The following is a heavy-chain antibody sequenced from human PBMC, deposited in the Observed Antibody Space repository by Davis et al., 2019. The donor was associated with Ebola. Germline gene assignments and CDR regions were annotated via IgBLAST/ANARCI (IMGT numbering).Heavy chain of an antibody. D-gene: IGHD4-17*01. Sequence: KVSCKGSGYTFTSYWIGWVRQMPGKGLEWMGIIYPGDSDTGYSPSFQGQVTISADKSISTAYLQRSSLKASDTAIYYCARLGDYVFDYWGQGTLVIVSS. V-gene: IGHV5-51*01. CDR1: GYTFTSYW. J-gene: IGHJ4*02. CDR3: ARLGDYVFDY. CDR2: IYPGDSDT.